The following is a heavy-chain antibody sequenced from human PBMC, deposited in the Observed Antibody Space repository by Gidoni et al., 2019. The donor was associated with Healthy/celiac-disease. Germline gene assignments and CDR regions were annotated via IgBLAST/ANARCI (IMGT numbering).Heavy chain of an antibody. V-gene: IGHV3-33*01. CDR1: GFTFSSYG. CDR3: ARDRGPAAAIPTNY. Sequence: QVQLVESGGGVVQPGRSLRLSCAASGFTFSSYGMHWVRQAPGKGLEWVAVIWYDGSNKYYADSVKGRFTISRDNSKNTLYLQMNSLRAEDTAVYYCARDRGPAAAIPTNYWGQGTLVTVSS. D-gene: IGHD2-2*02. J-gene: IGHJ4*02. CDR2: IWYDGSNK.